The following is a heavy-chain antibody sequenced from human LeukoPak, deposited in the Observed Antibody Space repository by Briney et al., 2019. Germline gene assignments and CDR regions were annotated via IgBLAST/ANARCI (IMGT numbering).Heavy chain of an antibody. V-gene: IGHV3-23*01. J-gene: IGHJ6*03. CDR2: VNDNGAAT. CDR1: GFTFSNYA. CDR3: AKGLKTGVGPYMGYHYHMDV. Sequence: GGSLRLSCAASGFTFSNYAMSWVRQAPGKGLKWVATVNDNGAATYYADSVKGRFTISRDNSYNTVSLQMNGLRDEDTGVYYCAKGLKTGVGPYMGYHYHMDVWGKGATVTVSS. D-gene: IGHD3-16*01.